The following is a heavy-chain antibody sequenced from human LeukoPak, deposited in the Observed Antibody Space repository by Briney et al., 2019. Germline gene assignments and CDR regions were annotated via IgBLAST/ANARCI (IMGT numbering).Heavy chain of an antibody. CDR1: GGSISSSSYY. V-gene: IGHV4-39*01. J-gene: IGHJ4*02. Sequence: SETLSLTCTVSGGSISSSSYYWGWIRQPPGKGLEWIGSIYYNGSTYYNPSLKSRVTISVDTSKNQFSLELSSVTAADTAVYYCARLSGPFDYWGQGTLVTVSS. CDR3: ARLSGPFDY. CDR2: IYYNGST.